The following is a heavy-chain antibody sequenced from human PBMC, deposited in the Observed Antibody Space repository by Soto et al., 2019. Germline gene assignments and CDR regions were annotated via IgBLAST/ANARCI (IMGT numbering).Heavy chain of an antibody. J-gene: IGHJ6*02. CDR2: ISTNSDYI. V-gene: IGHV3-21*01. Sequence: PGGSLRLSCASSGFTFASYNMLWVRQAPGKGLEWVASISTNSDYIYRADSVKGRFTVSGDNAEKSLFLEMTTLRDEDTAVYYCARGGSAERHTDGDYYYYYPMDVWGQGTTVTVSS. D-gene: IGHD3-16*01. CDR3: ARGGSAERHTDGDYYYYYPMDV. CDR1: GFTFASYN.